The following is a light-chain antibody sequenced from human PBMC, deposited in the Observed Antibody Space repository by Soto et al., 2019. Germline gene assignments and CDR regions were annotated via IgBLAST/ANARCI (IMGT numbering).Light chain of an antibody. Sequence: DIVMTQSPDSLAVSLGERATINCKSSRSVFYSSNNMNYLAWYQQKLGQPPKLLISWASTRESGVPDRFSGSGSGTDFTLTISSLQAEDVAVYYCQQYDATPLTFGGGTKVEIK. CDR2: WAS. V-gene: IGKV4-1*01. J-gene: IGKJ4*01. CDR1: RSVFYSSNNMNY. CDR3: QQYDATPLT.